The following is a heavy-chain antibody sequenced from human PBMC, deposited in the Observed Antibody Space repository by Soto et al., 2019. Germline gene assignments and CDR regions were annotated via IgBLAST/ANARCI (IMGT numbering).Heavy chain of an antibody. Sequence: KTSETLSLTCTVSGGSISSSSYYWGWIRQPPGKGLEWIGSIYYSGSTYYNPSLKSRVTISVDTSKNQFSLKLSSVTAADTAVYYCARHVREYYYDSSGRYYYYYYGMDVWGQGTTVTVSS. CDR2: IYYSGST. CDR1: GGSISSSSYY. D-gene: IGHD3-22*01. V-gene: IGHV4-39*01. CDR3: ARHVREYYYDSSGRYYYYYYGMDV. J-gene: IGHJ6*02.